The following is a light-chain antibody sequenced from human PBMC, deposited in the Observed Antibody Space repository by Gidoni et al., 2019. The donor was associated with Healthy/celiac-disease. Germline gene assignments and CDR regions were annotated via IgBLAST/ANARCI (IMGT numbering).Light chain of an antibody. CDR2: KAS. CDR1: QSISSW. J-gene: IGKJ2*01. V-gene: IGKV1-5*03. CDR3: QQYNSYST. Sequence: DIQMTQSPSTLSASVGDRVTITCRASQSISSWLAWYQQKPGKDPKLLIYKASSLESGVPSRFSGSGSGTEFTLTISSLQPDDFATYYCQQYNSYSTFXQXTKLEIK.